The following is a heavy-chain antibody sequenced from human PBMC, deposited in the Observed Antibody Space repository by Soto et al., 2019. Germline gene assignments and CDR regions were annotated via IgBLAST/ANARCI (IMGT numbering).Heavy chain of an antibody. CDR3: ARGRRDGYNIGWYFDY. CDR1: GFTFSSYA. J-gene: IGHJ4*02. CDR2: ISYDGSNK. Sequence: QVQLVESGGGVVQPGRSLRLSCAASGFTFSSYAMHWVRQAPGKGLEWVAVISYDGSNKYYADSVKGRFTISRDNSKNTLYLQMNSLGAEDTAVYYCARGRRDGYNIGWYFDYWGQGTLVTVSS. D-gene: IGHD5-12*01. V-gene: IGHV3-30-3*01.